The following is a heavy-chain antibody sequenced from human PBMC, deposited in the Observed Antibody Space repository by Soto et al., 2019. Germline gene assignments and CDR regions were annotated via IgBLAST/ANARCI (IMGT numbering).Heavy chain of an antibody. CDR2: IYSGGSA. D-gene: IGHD5-18*01. V-gene: IGHV3-66*04. J-gene: IGHJ4*02. Sequence: GGSLRLSCAASGFTVSSNYMSWVRQAPGKGLEWVSVIYSGGSAYYADSVKGRFTISRDNSKNTLYLQMNSLRAEDTAVYYCARQGYSYGGDYFDYWGQGTLVTVSS. CDR3: ARQGYSYGGDYFDY. CDR1: GFTVSSNY.